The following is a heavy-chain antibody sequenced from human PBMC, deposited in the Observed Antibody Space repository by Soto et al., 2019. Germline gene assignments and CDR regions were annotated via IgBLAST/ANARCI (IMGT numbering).Heavy chain of an antibody. D-gene: IGHD4-4*01. CDR3: AKGVPRATEDYYYYMDV. CDR1: GFTFSSYA. J-gene: IGHJ6*03. CDR2: ISGSGGST. V-gene: IGHV3-23*01. Sequence: EVQLLESGGGLVQPGGSLRLSCAASGFTFSSYAMSWVRQAPGKGLEWVSAISGSGGSTYYADSVKGRFTISRDNSKNTLYLQMNSLRAEDTAVYYCAKGVPRATEDYYYYMDVWGKGTTVTVSS.